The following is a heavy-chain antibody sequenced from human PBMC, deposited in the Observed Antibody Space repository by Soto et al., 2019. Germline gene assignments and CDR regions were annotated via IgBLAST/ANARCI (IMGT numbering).Heavy chain of an antibody. CDR3: AGAPPTTYPYYCMDG. CDR2: INHSGST. D-gene: IGHD2-2*01. V-gene: IGHV4-34*01. CDR1: VGCLSGYN. Sequence: KTWQTLSRTCAVYVGCLSGYNWSCIREPPGKWLEWIGEINHSGSTNYNPSLKSRVTISVDTSKNQFSLKLSSVTAADTAVYYCAGAPPTTYPYYCMDGLRQAPTVTVSS. J-gene: IGHJ6*01.